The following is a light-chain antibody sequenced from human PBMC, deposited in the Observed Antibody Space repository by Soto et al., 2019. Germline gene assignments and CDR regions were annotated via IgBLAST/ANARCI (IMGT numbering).Light chain of an antibody. J-gene: IGKJ5*01. CDR2: DAS. CDR3: QQRSNWPPSIT. Sequence: EIVVTQSPATLSLSPGERATLSCRASQSVGSDFAWYHQKPGQAPRLLIYDASNRATGIPARFSGSGSGTVSTLTISSLEREDCPVFYCQQRSNWPPSITFGQGTRLEIK. CDR1: QSVGSD. V-gene: IGKV3-11*01.